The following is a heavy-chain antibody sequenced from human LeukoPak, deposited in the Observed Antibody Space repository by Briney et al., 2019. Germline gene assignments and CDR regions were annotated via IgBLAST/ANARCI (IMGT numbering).Heavy chain of an antibody. CDR1: GGSISSYY. D-gene: IGHD5-24*01. CDR3: ARVKDGYNQLDY. CDR2: IYYSGST. V-gene: IGHV4-59*01. Sequence: SETLSLTCTVSGGSISSYYWSWIRQPPGKGLEWIGYIYYSGSTNYNPSLKSRVTISVDTSKNQFSLKLSSVTAADTAVYYCARVKDGYNQLDYWGQGTLVTVSS. J-gene: IGHJ4*02.